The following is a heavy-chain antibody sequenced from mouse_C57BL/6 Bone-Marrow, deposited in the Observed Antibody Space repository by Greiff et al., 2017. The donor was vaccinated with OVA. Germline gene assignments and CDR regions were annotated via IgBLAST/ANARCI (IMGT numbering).Heavy chain of an antibody. CDR1: GYTFTDYY. Sequence: EVQLQQSGPELVKPGASVKISCKASGYTFTDYYMNWVKQSHGKSLEWIGDINPNNGGTSYNQKFKGKATLTVDKSSSTAYMELRSLTSEDSAVYYCARSSSGSYYYAMDYWGQGTSVTVSS. D-gene: IGHD3-2*02. J-gene: IGHJ4*01. V-gene: IGHV1-26*01. CDR2: INPNNGGT. CDR3: ARSSSGSYYYAMDY.